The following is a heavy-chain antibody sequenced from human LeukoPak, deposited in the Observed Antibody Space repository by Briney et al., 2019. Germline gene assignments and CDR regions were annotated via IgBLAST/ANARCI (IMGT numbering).Heavy chain of an antibody. CDR3: ATGVQLWLHPLDY. CDR2: ISYDGSNK. Sequence: QPGRSLRLSCAASGFTFSSYAMHWVRQAPGKGLEWVAVISYDGSNKYYADSVKGRFTISRDNSKNTLYLQMNSLRAEDTAVYYCATGVQLWLHPLDYWGQGTLVTVSS. CDR1: GFTFSSYA. D-gene: IGHD5-18*01. V-gene: IGHV3-30-3*01. J-gene: IGHJ4*02.